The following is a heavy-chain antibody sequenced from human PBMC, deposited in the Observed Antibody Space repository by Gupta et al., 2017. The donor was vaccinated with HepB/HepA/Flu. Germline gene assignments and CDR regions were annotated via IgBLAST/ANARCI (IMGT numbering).Heavy chain of an antibody. CDR3: AKVGYYYYYMDV. CDR2: ISGSDST. Sequence: GGGLVQPGGSLRLSCAASGFPFSTYAMSWVRQAPGKGLEWVSAISGSDSTYYADSVKGRFTISRDNSKNTLYLQMNSLRAEDTAVYYCAKVGYYYYYMDVWGKGTTVTVSS. J-gene: IGHJ6*03. V-gene: IGHV3-23*01. CDR1: GFPFSTYA.